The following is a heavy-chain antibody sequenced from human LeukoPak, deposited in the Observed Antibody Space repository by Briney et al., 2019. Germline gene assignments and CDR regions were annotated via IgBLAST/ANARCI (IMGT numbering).Heavy chain of an antibody. D-gene: IGHD6-19*01. CDR2: ISGSGGST. CDR1: GFTFSSYA. CDR3: AKVIAVAGIVHDY. J-gene: IGHJ4*02. V-gene: IGHV3-23*01. Sequence: GGSLRLSCAASGFTFSSYAMSWVRHAPGKGLELVSAISGSGGSTYYADSVKGRFTISRDNSKNTLYLQMNSLRAEDTAVYYCAKVIAVAGIVHDYWGQGTLVTVSS.